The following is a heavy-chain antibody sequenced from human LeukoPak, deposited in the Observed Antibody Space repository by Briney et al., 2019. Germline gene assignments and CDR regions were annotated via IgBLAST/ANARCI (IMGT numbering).Heavy chain of an antibody. J-gene: IGHJ4*02. Sequence: SETLSLTCTVSGGSISSSSYYWGWIRQPPGKGLEWIGSIYYSGSTYYNPSLKSRVTISVDTSKNQFSLKLSSVTAADTAVYYCARDFGGYSYGYSGYWGQGTLVTVSS. CDR2: IYYSGST. CDR3: ARDFGGYSYGYSGY. V-gene: IGHV4-39*07. CDR1: GGSISSSSYY. D-gene: IGHD5-18*01.